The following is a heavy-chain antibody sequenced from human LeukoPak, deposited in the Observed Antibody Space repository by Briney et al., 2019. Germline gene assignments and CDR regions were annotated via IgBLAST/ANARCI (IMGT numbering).Heavy chain of an antibody. CDR3: TRRIVGATTNDY. V-gene: IGHV3-73*01. D-gene: IGHD1-26*01. CDR2: IRSTANGYAT. J-gene: IGHJ4*02. Sequence: GGSLRLSCAASGFTFSGSALHWVRQASGKGLEWVGRIRSTANGYATAYAASVKGRFTISRDDSKNTAYLQMNSLKTEDTAVHYCTRRIVGATTNDYWGQGTLVTVSS. CDR1: GFTFSGSA.